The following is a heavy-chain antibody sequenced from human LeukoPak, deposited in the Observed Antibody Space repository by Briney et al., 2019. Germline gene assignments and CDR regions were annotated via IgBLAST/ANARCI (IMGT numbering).Heavy chain of an antibody. CDR1: GGSISSSSYY. Sequence: PSETLSLTCTVSGGSISSSSYYWSWIRQPAGKGLEWIGRIYTSGSTNYNPSLKSRVTISVDTSKNQFSLKLSSVTAADTAVYYCARVLLITMVRGVISDGAFDIWGQGTMVTVSS. CDR3: ARVLLITMVRGVISDGAFDI. V-gene: IGHV4-61*02. D-gene: IGHD3-10*01. J-gene: IGHJ3*02. CDR2: IYTSGST.